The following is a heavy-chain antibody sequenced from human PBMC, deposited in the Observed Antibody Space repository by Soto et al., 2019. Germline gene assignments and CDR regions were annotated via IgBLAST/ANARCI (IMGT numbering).Heavy chain of an antibody. CDR3: ARDLAVGWFDP. Sequence: QVQLVQSGAEVKKPGASVKVSCKTSGYTFRSYSISWVRQAPGQGLEWMGRINVYNGNKKYAQNLQGRVTMTTDTSTSTAYMELRSLRSDDTAVYYCARDLAVGWFDPWGQGTLVTVSS. CDR2: INVYNGNK. J-gene: IGHJ5*02. D-gene: IGHD2-2*01. CDR1: GYTFRSYS. V-gene: IGHV1-18*01.